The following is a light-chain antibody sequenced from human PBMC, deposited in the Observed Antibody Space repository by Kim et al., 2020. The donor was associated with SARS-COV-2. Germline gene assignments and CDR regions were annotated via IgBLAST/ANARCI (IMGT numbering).Light chain of an antibody. V-gene: IGKV1-33*01. Sequence: AFVGDRVTITCQATQDITKSLNWFQQRPVKAPKLLIYDASELETGVPSGFSGSGSGTHFTLTISRLRPEDVATYFCQQYHNLPLTFGGGTKVDIK. CDR3: QQYHNLPLT. CDR2: DAS. J-gene: IGKJ4*01. CDR1: QDITKS.